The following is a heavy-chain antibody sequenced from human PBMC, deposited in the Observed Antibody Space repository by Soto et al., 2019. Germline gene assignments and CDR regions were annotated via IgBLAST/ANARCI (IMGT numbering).Heavy chain of an antibody. J-gene: IGHJ3*02. CDR2: MYVTGTT. CDR1: GGSISHHY. CDR3: ARDGGYTGYEEGNPFDI. V-gene: IGHV4-4*07. D-gene: IGHD5-12*01. Sequence: SETLSLTXTVSGGSISHHYWSWIRQPAGTRLEWIGRMYVTGTTNYNPSLKNRVSMSIDTSKNQFSLKLSSVTAADTAVYYCARDGGYTGYEEGNPFDIWGQGTMVTVSS.